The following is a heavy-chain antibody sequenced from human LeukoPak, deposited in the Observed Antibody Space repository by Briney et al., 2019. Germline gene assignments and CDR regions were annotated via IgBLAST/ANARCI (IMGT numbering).Heavy chain of an antibody. CDR1: RFTLRSYA. J-gene: IGHJ4*02. V-gene: IGHV3-21*01. CDR3: ARDIGTGSYLNFDY. D-gene: IGHD1-26*01. Sequence: GGSLRLSCVASRFTLRSYAMTWVRQAPGKGLEWVSSISSGSSYIYYADSVKGRFTISRDNAKNSLYLQMNSLRAEDTAVYYCARDIGTGSYLNFDYWGQGTLVTVSS. CDR2: ISSGSSYI.